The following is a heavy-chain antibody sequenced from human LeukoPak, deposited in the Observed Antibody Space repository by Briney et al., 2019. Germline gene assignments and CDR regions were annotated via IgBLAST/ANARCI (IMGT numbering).Heavy chain of an antibody. Sequence: ASVPVLYKASGYTFTGYYMHWVRQAPGQGLEWMGWINPNSGGTNYAQKFQGRITMTRDTSISTAYMELTRLRSDDTAVYYCARDNGDSWFDYWGQGALATLSS. D-gene: IGHD4-17*01. CDR3: ARDNGDSWFDY. CDR2: INPNSGGT. J-gene: IGHJ4*02. V-gene: IGHV1-2*02. CDR1: GYTFTGYY.